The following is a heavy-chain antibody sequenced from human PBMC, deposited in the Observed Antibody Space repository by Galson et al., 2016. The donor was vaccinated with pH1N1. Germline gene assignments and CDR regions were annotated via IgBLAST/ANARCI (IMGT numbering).Heavy chain of an antibody. CDR1: GGTFSSYG. V-gene: IGHV1-69*13. Sequence: SVKVSCKASGGTFSSYGINWVRQAPGQGLEWMGGIIPIFGTAKYAQNFPGRVTITADESTTTAYMELSNLRSEDTAVYYCAREDYYDTDLSDWYFDLWGRGTLLTVSS. CDR2: IIPIFGTA. CDR3: AREDYYDTDLSDWYFDL. J-gene: IGHJ2*01. D-gene: IGHD3-22*01.